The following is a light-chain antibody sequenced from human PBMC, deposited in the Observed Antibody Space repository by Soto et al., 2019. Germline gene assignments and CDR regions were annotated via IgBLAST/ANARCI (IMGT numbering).Light chain of an antibody. CDR1: QSVLYSSSNKNY. Sequence: DIVMTQSPDSLAVSLGERATINCKSSQSVLYSSSNKNYLAWYQQKPGQPPKLLIYWASTRESGVPDRFSGSGSGTDFTLTINNLQPEDVAVYYCQQYYATPTWAFGQGTKVDIK. V-gene: IGKV4-1*01. CDR3: QQYYATPTWA. J-gene: IGKJ1*01. CDR2: WAS.